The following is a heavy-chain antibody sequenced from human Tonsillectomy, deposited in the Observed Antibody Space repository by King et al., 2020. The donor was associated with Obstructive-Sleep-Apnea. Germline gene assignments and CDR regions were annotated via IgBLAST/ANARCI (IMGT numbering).Heavy chain of an antibody. J-gene: IGHJ4*02. CDR1: GSTFTGYY. Sequence: VQLVQSGAEVKKPGASVKVSCKASGSTFTGYYIHWVRQAPGQGLEWMGWINPNSGGTNYAQKFQGRVTMTRDTSISTAYMELSSLKSDDTAVYYCARVRIIDGSYSIDYWGQGTLVTVSS. D-gene: IGHD1-26*01. CDR3: ARVRIIDGSYSIDY. V-gene: IGHV1-2*02. CDR2: INPNSGGT.